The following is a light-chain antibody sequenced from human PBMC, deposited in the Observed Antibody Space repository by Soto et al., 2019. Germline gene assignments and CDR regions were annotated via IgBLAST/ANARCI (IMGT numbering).Light chain of an antibody. Sequence: ETVLTQSPGTLSLSPGERVTLSCRASQSVCSRCFAWYQQKPGQSPRLLIYGASTRATGIPDRFSGSGSGTDFTXTXSRLEPEDFAVYYCQHYGTTPWTFGQGTKVGIK. V-gene: IGKV3-20*01. CDR3: QHYGTTPWT. J-gene: IGKJ1*01. CDR1: QSVCSRC. CDR2: GAS.